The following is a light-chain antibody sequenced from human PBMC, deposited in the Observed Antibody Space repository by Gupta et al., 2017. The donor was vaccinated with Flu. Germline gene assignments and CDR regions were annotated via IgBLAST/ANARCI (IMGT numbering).Light chain of an antibody. CDR1: QSISSY. CDR2: AAS. CDR3: QQSYSTHALT. Sequence: DIQMTQSPSSLSASVGDRVTITCRASQSISSYLNWYQQKPGKAPKLLIYAASSLQSGVPSRFSRSGSGTDFTLTISSLQPEDFATYYCQQSYSTHALTFGGGTKVEIK. V-gene: IGKV1-39*01. J-gene: IGKJ4*01.